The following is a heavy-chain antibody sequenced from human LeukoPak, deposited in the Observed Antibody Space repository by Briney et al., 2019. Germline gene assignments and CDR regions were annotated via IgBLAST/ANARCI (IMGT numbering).Heavy chain of an antibody. CDR3: ARHTYASSSPFGD. Sequence: SETLSLSCTVSGGSVDNSNYYWGWIRQPPGKGLEWIGNIYYTGTTYYNPSLKSRLTISMDTSKNQISLRLTSVSAADTGVFYCARHTYASSSPFGDWGQGTLVTVSS. J-gene: IGHJ4*02. CDR1: GGSVDNSNYY. V-gene: IGHV4-39*01. CDR2: IYYTGTT. D-gene: IGHD6-6*01.